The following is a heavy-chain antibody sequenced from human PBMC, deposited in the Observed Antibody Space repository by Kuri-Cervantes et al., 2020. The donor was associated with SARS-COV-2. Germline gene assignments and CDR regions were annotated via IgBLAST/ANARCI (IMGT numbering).Heavy chain of an antibody. CDR3: VRGIVGPNYGYTGSYFDS. CDR1: GFIFNAYD. Sequence: LSLTCAASGFIFNAYDMNWVRQAPGKGLEWVSYISSGSRSKYYGDSVKGRFTISRDNAKQLLYLQMNSLRTEDTAVYYCVRGIVGPNYGYTGSYFDSWGQGTLVTDSS. CDR2: ISSGSRSK. V-gene: IGHV3-48*01. J-gene: IGHJ4*02. D-gene: IGHD3-16*01.